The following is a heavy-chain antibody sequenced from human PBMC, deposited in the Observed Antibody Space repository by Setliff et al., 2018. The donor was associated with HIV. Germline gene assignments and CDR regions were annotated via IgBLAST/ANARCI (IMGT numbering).Heavy chain of an antibody. CDR1: GYTFTGYY. CDR2: INPNSGGT. J-gene: IGHJ6*03. D-gene: IGHD1-1*01. V-gene: IGHV1-2*02. Sequence: ASVKVSCKASGYTFTGYYMHWVRQAPGQGLEWMGWINPNSGGTNYAQKFQGRFTISRDNAENSLYLQMSNLRVEDTAVYYCARDSPQGWNRPRNMDVWGKGTTVTVSS. CDR3: ARDSPQGWNRPRNMDV.